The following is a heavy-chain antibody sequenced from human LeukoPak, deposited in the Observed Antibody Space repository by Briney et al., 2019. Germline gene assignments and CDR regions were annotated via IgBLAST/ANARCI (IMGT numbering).Heavy chain of an antibody. J-gene: IGHJ4*02. CDR3: ARGPRGYSYGLLIAYDY. Sequence: ASVKVSCKASGYTFTGYYMHWVRQAPGQGLEWMGWINPNSGGTNYAQKFQGRVTMTRDTSISTAYMGLSRLRSDDTAVYYCARGPRGYSYGLLIAYDYWGQGTLVTVSS. D-gene: IGHD5-18*01. CDR1: GYTFTGYY. V-gene: IGHV1-2*02. CDR2: INPNSGGT.